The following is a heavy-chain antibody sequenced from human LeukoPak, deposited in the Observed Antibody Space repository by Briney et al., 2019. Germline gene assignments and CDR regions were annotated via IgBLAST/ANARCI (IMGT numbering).Heavy chain of an antibody. Sequence: SETLSLTCAVSGGSFSGYYWTWIRPPPGKGLEWIGEINHSGGANYNPSLKSRVTISLDTSKNQFSLKLSSVTAADTALYYCARGQGTVTTHWGQGTLVTVSS. CDR2: INHSGGA. D-gene: IGHD4-17*01. CDR3: ARGQGTVTTH. J-gene: IGHJ4*02. CDR1: GGSFSGYY. V-gene: IGHV4-34*01.